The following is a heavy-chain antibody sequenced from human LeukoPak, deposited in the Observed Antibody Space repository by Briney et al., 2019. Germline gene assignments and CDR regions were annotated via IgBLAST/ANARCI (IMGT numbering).Heavy chain of an antibody. J-gene: IGHJ3*02. CDR2: INPNSGGT. V-gene: IGHV1-2*02. CDR3: AREGRGWAFDI. Sequence: ASVTVSFKSSGYTFTFYYIHWVRQAPGQGREWMGWINPNSGGTNYAQKFQGRVTITRDTSISTAYMELSRLRSDDTAVYYCAREGRGWAFDIWGQGTMVTVSS. CDR1: GYTFTFYY. D-gene: IGHD2-15*01.